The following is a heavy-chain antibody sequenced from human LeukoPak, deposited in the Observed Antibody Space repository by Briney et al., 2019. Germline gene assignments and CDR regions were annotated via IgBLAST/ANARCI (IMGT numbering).Heavy chain of an antibody. CDR3: ARSDYGDSFGPYYFGY. D-gene: IGHD4-17*01. Sequence: PGGSLRLSCAASGFTFSSYGMHWVRQAPGKGLEWVAFIRYDGSNKYYADSVKGRFTISRDNSKNTLYLQMNSLRAGDTTVYYCARSDYGDSFGPYYFGYWGQGTLVTVSS. J-gene: IGHJ4*02. CDR1: GFTFSSYG. V-gene: IGHV3-30*02. CDR2: IRYDGSNK.